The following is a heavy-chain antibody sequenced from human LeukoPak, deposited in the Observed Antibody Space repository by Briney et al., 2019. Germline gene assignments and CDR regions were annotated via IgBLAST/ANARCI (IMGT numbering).Heavy chain of an antibody. CDR3: ARGRLFHLHYYFDY. CDR2: INHSGST. CDR1: GRSFSGYY. D-gene: IGHD3-3*01. J-gene: IGHJ4*02. V-gene: IGHV4-34*01. Sequence: SETLSLTCAVYGRSFSGYYWSWIRQPPGKGLEWIGEINHSGSTNYNPSLKSRVTISVDTSKNQFSLKLSSVTAADTAVYYCARGRLFHLHYYFDYWGQGTLATVSS.